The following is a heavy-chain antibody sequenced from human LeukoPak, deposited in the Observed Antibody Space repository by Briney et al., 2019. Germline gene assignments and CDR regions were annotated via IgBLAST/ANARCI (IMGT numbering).Heavy chain of an antibody. CDR3: AKDGYCSSTSCYGATDYYYYGMDV. V-gene: IGHV3-30*18. J-gene: IGHJ6*02. CDR2: ISYDGSNK. Sequence: GGSLRLSCAASGFTFSSYGMPWVRQAPGKGLEWVAVISYDGSNKYYADSVKGRFTISRDNSKNTLYLQMNSLRAEDTAVYYCAKDGYCSSTSCYGATDYYYYGMDVWGQGTTVTVSS. CDR1: GFTFSSYG. D-gene: IGHD2-2*01.